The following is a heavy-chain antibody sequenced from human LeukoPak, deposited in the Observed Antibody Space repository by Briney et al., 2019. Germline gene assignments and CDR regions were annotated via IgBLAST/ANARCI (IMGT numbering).Heavy chain of an antibody. V-gene: IGHV4-39*01. Sequence: SETLSLTCTVSGGSISSSSYYWGWIRQPPGKGLEWIGSIYYSGSTYYNLSLKSRVTISVDTSKNQFSLKLSSVTAADTAVYYCARVTLGYGDRLWNFDYWGQGTLVTVSS. CDR2: IYYSGST. CDR1: GGSISSSSYY. J-gene: IGHJ4*02. CDR3: ARVTLGYGDRLWNFDY. D-gene: IGHD4/OR15-4a*01.